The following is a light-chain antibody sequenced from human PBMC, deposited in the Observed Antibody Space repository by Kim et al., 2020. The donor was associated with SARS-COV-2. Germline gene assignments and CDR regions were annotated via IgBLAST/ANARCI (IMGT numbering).Light chain of an antibody. V-gene: IGLV3-1*01. CDR2: QDS. CDR1: KLGNKY. Sequence: VSPGQTASMTCAGDKLGNKYACWYQQKPGQSPVLVIYQDSKRPEGIPERFSGSNSGNTATLTISGTQAMDEADYYCQAWDSSTVVFGGGTKLTVL. J-gene: IGLJ2*01. CDR3: QAWDSSTVV.